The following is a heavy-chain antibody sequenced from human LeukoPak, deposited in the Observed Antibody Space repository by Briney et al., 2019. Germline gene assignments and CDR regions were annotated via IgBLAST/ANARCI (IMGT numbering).Heavy chain of an antibody. CDR3: AKAPVTSCRGAYCYPFDS. D-gene: IGHD2-21*01. V-gene: IGHV3-23*01. CDR1: GFTLSTYA. J-gene: IGHJ4*02. CDR2: TSSSGAGT. Sequence: GGSLRLPCAASGFTLSTYAMSWVRQTPGKGLEWVAATSSSGAGTYHADSVRGRFTISRDNSKNTLYLQMNSLRAEDAAVYFCAKAPVTSCRGAYCYPFDSWGQGTLVTVSS.